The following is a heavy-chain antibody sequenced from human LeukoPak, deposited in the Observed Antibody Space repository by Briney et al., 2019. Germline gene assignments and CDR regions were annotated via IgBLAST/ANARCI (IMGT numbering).Heavy chain of an antibody. CDR2: ISSSSSYI. CDR3: ARQTYYYDSSGYYGGTGY. D-gene: IGHD3-22*01. Sequence: GGSLRLSCAASGFTFSSYSMNWVRQAPGKGLEWVSSISSSSSYIYYADSVKGRFTISRDNAKNSLYLQMNSLRAEDTAVYHCARQTYYYDSSGYYGGTGYWGQGTLVTVSS. J-gene: IGHJ4*02. V-gene: IGHV3-21*01. CDR1: GFTFSSYS.